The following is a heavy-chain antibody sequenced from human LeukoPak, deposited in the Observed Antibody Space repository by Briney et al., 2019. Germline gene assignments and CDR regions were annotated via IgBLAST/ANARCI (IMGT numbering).Heavy chain of an antibody. CDR1: GFTFSSYA. CDR3: ARPLLPYSGYDL. CDR2: LSGSGGST. D-gene: IGHD5-12*01. V-gene: IGHV3-23*01. Sequence: GGSLRLSCAASGFTFSSYAMSWVRQAPGKGLEWVSALSGSGGSTYSADPVTGRFTISRDNYTNTPYAEMNNLRAEDRVVHYCARPLLPYSGYDLWGKGTLVTVSS. J-gene: IGHJ4*02.